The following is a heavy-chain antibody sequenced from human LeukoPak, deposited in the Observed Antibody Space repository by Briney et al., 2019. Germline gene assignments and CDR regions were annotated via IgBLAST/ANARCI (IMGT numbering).Heavy chain of an antibody. Sequence: SETLSLTCAVYGGSFSGYYWSWIRQPPGKGLEWIGEINHSGSTNYNPSLKSRVTISVDTSKNQFSLKLSSVTAADTAAYYCARGRRFWGQGTLVTVSS. V-gene: IGHV4-34*01. J-gene: IGHJ4*02. CDR2: INHSGST. CDR3: ARGRRF. CDR1: GGSFSGYY.